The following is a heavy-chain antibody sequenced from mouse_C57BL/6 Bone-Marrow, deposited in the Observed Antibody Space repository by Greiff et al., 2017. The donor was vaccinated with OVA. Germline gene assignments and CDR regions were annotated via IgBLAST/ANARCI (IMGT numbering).Heavy chain of an antibody. J-gene: IGHJ3*01. CDR2: FHPYNDDT. CDR1: GYTFTTYP. D-gene: IGHD1-1*01. Sequence: VQVVESGAELVKPGASVKMSCKASGYTFTTYPIEWMKQNHGKSLEWIGNFHPYNDDTKYNEKFKGKATLTVEKSSSTVYLELSRLTSDDSAVYYCARKGYYGSSYGAWFAYWGQGTLVTVSA. V-gene: IGHV1-47*01. CDR3: ARKGYYGSSYGAWFAY.